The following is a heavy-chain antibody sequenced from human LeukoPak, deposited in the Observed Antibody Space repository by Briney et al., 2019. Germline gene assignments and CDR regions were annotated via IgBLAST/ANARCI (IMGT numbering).Heavy chain of an antibody. CDR2: IYHSGST. J-gene: IGHJ4*02. CDR1: GYSISSGYY. V-gene: IGHV4-38-2*01. D-gene: IGHD2-15*01. CDR3: ARAGYCSGGSCYYFDY. Sequence: SETLSLTCAVSGYSISSGYYWGWIRQPPGKGLEWIGSIYHSGSTYYNPSLKSRVTISADTSKNQFSLKLSSVTAADTAVYYCARAGYCSGGSCYYFDYWGQGTLVTVSS.